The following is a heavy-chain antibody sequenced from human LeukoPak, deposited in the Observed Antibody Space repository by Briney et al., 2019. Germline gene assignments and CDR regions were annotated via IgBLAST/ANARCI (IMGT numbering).Heavy chain of an antibody. V-gene: IGHV4-59*01. CDR3: ARHDGWQDAFDI. J-gene: IGHJ3*02. CDR2: IYYSGST. D-gene: IGHD2-15*01. Sequence: SETLSLTCTVSGGSISSYYWSWIRQPPGKGLEWIGYIYYSGSTNYNPSLKSRVTISVDTSKNQFSLKLSSVTAADTAVYYCARHDGWQDAFDIWGQGTMVTVSS. CDR1: GGSISSYY.